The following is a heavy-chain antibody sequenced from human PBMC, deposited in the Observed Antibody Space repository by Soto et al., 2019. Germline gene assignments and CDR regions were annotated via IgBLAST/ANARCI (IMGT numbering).Heavy chain of an antibody. V-gene: IGHV1-8*01. J-gene: IGHJ1*01. D-gene: IGHD6-19*01. CDR3: AGLGPGIAVAGNRGYFQH. CDR2: MNPNSGNT. Sequence: ASVKVSCKASGHTFTSYDINWVRQATGQGLEWMGWMNPNSGNTGYAQKFQGRVTMTRNTSISTAYMELSSLRSEDTAVYYCAGLGPGIAVAGNRGYFQHWGQGTLVTVSS. CDR1: GHTFTSYD.